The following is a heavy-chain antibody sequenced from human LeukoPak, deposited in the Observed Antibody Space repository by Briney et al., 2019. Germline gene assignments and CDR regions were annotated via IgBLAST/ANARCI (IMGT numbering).Heavy chain of an antibody. CDR2: IYHSGST. V-gene: IGHV4-38-2*02. CDR3: ASYYYDFWSGLPQPLYYFDY. D-gene: IGHD3-3*01. J-gene: IGHJ4*02. CDR1: GYSISSGYY. Sequence: SETLSLTCTVSGYSISSGYYWGWIRQPPGKGLEWIGSIYHSGSTYYNPSLKSRVTISVDTSKNQFSLKLSSVTAADTAVYYCASYYYDFWSGLPQPLYYFDYWGQGTLVTVSS.